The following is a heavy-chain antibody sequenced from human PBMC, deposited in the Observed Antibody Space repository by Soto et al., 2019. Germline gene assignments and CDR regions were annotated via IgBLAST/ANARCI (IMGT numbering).Heavy chain of an antibody. D-gene: IGHD4-17*01. Sequence: PGGSLRLSCAASGFTFSSYAMHWVRQAPGKGLEWVAVISYDGSNKYYADSVKGRFTISRDNSKNTLYLQMNSLRAEDTAVYYYARTLMTTVTFDAFDIWGQGTMVTVSS. V-gene: IGHV3-30-3*01. J-gene: IGHJ3*02. CDR2: ISYDGSNK. CDR1: GFTFSSYA. CDR3: ARTLMTTVTFDAFDI.